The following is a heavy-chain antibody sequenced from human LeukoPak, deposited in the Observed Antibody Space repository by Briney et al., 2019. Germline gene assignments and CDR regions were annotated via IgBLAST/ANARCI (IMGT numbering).Heavy chain of an antibody. V-gene: IGHV3-21*01. CDR3: ARDRIAVAGKGGNWFDP. D-gene: IGHD6-19*01. Sequence: GGSLRLSCAASGFTFSSYSMNWVRQAPGKGLEWVSSISSSGSYIYYADSVKGRFTISRDNAKNSLYLEMNSLRAEDTAVYYCARDRIAVAGKGGNWFDPWGKGTLVTVSS. CDR2: ISSSGSYI. CDR1: GFTFSSYS. J-gene: IGHJ5*02.